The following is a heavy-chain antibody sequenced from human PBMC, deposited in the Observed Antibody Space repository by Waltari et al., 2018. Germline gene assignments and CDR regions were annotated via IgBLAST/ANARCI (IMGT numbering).Heavy chain of an antibody. CDR2: IDPNSDAT. V-gene: IGHV1-2*02. CDR1: GYRVTGYY. Sequence: QVQLVQSGAEVKRPGASVKVSCKSSGYRVTGYYLHWVRQAPGQGLEYMGWIDPNSDATNYAQKFRGRVTMTSDTSISAAYMELSGLRSDDTAVYYCGKLDYGDEYWGQGTLVTVSS. CDR3: GKLDYGDEY. D-gene: IGHD4-17*01. J-gene: IGHJ4*02.